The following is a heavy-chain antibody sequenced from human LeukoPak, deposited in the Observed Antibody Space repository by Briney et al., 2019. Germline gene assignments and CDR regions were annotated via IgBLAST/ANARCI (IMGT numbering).Heavy chain of an antibody. J-gene: IGHJ5*02. CDR1: GFTFSSYS. D-gene: IGHD2-2*01. CDR2: ISSSSSYT. V-gene: IGHV3-21*01. Sequence: GGSLRLSCAASGFTFSSYSMNWVRQAPGKGLEWVSSISSSSSYTYYADSVKGRFTISRDNAKNSLYLQMNSLRAEDTAVYYCAREGIHCSSTSCYRSWFDPWGQGTLVTVSS. CDR3: AREGIHCSSTSCYRSWFDP.